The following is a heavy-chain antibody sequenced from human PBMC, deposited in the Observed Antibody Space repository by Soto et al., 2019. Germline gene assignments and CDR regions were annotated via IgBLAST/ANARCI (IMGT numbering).Heavy chain of an antibody. CDR2: ISYDGGLQ. J-gene: IGHJ4*02. Sequence: QAHLVESGGGVVQPGRSLRLSCAASGFTFTSYGMHWVRQAPGTRLEWVAVISYDGGLQHYADSVKGRFTISRDNSKNMVLLTMNSLRAEDTAVSYCVSDRGYGHASVPYSWGQGTLVSVSS. CDR1: GFTFTSYG. V-gene: IGHV3-30*03. CDR3: VSDRGYGHASVPYS. D-gene: IGHD5-18*01.